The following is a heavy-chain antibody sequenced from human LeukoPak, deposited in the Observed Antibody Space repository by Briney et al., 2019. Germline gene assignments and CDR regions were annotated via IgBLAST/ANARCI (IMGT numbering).Heavy chain of an antibody. J-gene: IGHJ6*02. CDR2: ISHSGST. V-gene: IGHV4-34*01. CDR1: GGSIGSYY. Sequence: SETLSLTCTVSGGSIGSYYWSWIRQPPGKGLEWIGDISHSGSTNYNPSLKSRATLSVDTSKNQFSLRQTSMTAADTAVYYRARSRIRYSDFYYFYYGMDVWGQGTTVTVSS. CDR3: ARSRIRYSDFYYFYYGMDV. D-gene: IGHD3-9*01.